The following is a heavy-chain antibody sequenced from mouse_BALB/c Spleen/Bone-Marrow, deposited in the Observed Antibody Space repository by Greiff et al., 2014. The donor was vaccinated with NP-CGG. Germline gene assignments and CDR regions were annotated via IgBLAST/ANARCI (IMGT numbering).Heavy chain of an antibody. CDR3: AGQGYRRYDGRGFDY. V-gene: IGHV5-9-3*01. D-gene: IGHD2-14*01. Sequence: EVQLVESGGGLVKPGGSLKLSCAASGFTFSSYAMSWVRQTPEKRLEWVATISSGGSFTYYPDSVKGRFTISRDNAKNTLYLQIRSRLSDDEAMMYCAGQGYRRYDGRGFDYWGQGTTLTVSS. CDR1: GFTFSSYA. J-gene: IGHJ2*01. CDR2: ISSGGSFT.